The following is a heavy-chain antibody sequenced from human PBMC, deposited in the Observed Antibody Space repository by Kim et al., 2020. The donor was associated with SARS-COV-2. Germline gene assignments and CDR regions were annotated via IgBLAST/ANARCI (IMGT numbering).Heavy chain of an antibody. CDR1: GFTFSDYY. CDR3: AREDYIVATTFDP. V-gene: IGHV3-11*04. Sequence: GGSLRLSCAASGFTFSDYYMSWIRQAPGKGLEWVSYISSSGSTIYYADSVKGRFTISRDNAKNSLYLQMNSLRAEDTAVYYCAREDYIVATTFDPWGQGTLVTVSS. D-gene: IGHD5-12*01. J-gene: IGHJ5*02. CDR2: ISSSGSTI.